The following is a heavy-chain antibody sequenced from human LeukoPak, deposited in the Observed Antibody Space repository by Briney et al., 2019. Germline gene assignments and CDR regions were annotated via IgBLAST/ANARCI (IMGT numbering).Heavy chain of an antibody. CDR3: AKDEGRGYCSGGSCYLLTVDAFDI. CDR1: GFTFSSYA. D-gene: IGHD2-15*01. J-gene: IGHJ3*02. CDR2: ISGSGGST. Sequence: GGSLRLSCAASGFTFSSYAMSWVRQAPGKGLEWVSAISGSGGSTYYADSVKGRFTISRDNSKNTPYLQMNSLRAEDTAVYYCAKDEGRGYCSGGSCYLLTVDAFDIWDQGTMVTVSS. V-gene: IGHV3-23*01.